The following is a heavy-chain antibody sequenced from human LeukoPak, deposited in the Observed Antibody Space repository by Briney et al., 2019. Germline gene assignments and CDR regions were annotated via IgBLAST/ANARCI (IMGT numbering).Heavy chain of an antibody. CDR3: ARGPPMVRGVKFDY. J-gene: IGHJ4*02. D-gene: IGHD3-10*01. CDR2: ISYDGSNK. V-gene: IGHV3-30*04. Sequence: GGSLRLSCAASGFTFSSYAMHWVRQAPGKGLEWVAVISYDGSNKYYADSAKGRFTISRDNSKNTLYLQMNSPRAEDTAVYYCARGPPMVRGVKFDYWGQGTLVTVSS. CDR1: GFTFSSYA.